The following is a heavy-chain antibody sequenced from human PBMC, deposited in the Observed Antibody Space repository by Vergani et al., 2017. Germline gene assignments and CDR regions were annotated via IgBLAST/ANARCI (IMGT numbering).Heavy chain of an antibody. V-gene: IGHV3-7*01. CDR1: GFTFSSYW. CDR3: ARGTSSSTSCYRFGYYYYYYMDV. CDR2: IKQDGSEK. D-gene: IGHD2-2*01. J-gene: IGHJ6*03. Sequence: EVQLVESGGGLVQPGGSLRLSCAASGFTFSSYWMSWVRQAPGKGLEWVANIKQDGSEKYYVDSVKGRFTTSRDNAKNSLYLQMNSLRAEDTAVYYCARGTSSSTSCYRFGYYYYYYMDVWGKGTTVTVSS.